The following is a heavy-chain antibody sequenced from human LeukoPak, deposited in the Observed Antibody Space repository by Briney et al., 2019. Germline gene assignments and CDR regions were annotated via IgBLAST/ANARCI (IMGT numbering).Heavy chain of an antibody. CDR1: GGSLSSGGYF. CDR2: IYYGGST. CDR3: ARDFKGYARAFDI. V-gene: IGHV4-31*03. Sequence: NPSQTLSLTCTVSGGSLSSGGYFCGWIRQHRGGGLEWIGYIYYGGSTYYNPSIKSRVTISVDTSKNQFTLKLSSVTAADTAVYYCARDFKGYARAFDIWGQGTMVTVSS. J-gene: IGHJ3*02. D-gene: IGHD5-12*01.